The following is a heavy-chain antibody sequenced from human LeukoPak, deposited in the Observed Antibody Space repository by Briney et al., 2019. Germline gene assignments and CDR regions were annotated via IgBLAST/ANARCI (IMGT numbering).Heavy chain of an antibody. CDR1: GYTFTGYY. V-gene: IGHV1-2*06. D-gene: IGHD3-3*02. CDR3: ARDTAFSNWFDP. CDR2: INPNSGGT. Sequence: ASVKVSCKASGYTFTGYYMHWVRQAPGQGLEWMGRINPNSGGTNYAQKFQGRVTITADESTSTAYMELSSLRSEDTAVYYCARDTAFSNWFDPWGQGTLVTVSS. J-gene: IGHJ5*02.